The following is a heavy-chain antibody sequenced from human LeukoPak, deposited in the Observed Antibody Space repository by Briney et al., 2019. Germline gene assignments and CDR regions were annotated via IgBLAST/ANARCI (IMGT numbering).Heavy chain of an antibody. CDR1: GFTFSDYY. CDR3: ARDQGGCRRTCYYYYMDV. Sequence: PGGSLRLSCAASGFTFSDYYMSWIRQTPGKGLEWVSYISSSGSTIYYADSVKGRFTISRDNAKNSLYLQMNSLRAEDTAVYYCARDQGGCRRTCYYYYMDVWGKGTTVTVSS. D-gene: IGHD6-19*01. CDR2: ISSSGSTI. V-gene: IGHV3-11*01. J-gene: IGHJ6*03.